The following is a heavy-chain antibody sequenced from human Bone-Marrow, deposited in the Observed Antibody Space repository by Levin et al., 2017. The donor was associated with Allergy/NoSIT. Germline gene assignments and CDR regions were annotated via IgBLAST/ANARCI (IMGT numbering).Heavy chain of an antibody. D-gene: IGHD6-19*01. CDR2: INAGNGNT. CDR1: GYTFTSYA. V-gene: IGHV1-3*01. Sequence: GASVKVSCKASGYTFTSYAMHWVRQAPGQRLEWMGWINAGNGNTKYSQKFQGRVTITRDTSASTAYMELSSLRSEDTAVYYCAKSGVIAVAGTFNYYYGMDVWGQGTTVTVSS. J-gene: IGHJ6*02. CDR3: AKSGVIAVAGTFNYYYGMDV.